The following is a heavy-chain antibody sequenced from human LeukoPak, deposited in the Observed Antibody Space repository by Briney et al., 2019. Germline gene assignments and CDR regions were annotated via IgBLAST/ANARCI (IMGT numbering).Heavy chain of an antibody. CDR1: GFTFSSYG. V-gene: IGHV3-30*18. D-gene: IGHD6-13*01. Sequence: GGSLRLSCAASGFTFSSYGMHWVRQAPGKGLEWVAVISYDGSNKYYTDSVKGRFTISRDNSKNTLTLQMNSLRTEDTAVYYCAKDPRIEAAAPDYWGQGALVTVST. J-gene: IGHJ4*02. CDR3: AKDPRIEAAAPDY. CDR2: ISYDGSNK.